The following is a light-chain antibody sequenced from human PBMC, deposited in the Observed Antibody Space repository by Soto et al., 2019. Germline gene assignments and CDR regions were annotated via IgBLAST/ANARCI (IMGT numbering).Light chain of an antibody. CDR2: AAS. V-gene: IGKV3D-20*02. Sequence: EIVLTQSPGTLSLSPGERATLSCRASQSVSSSHLAWYQHKPGQAPRLLIYAASSRATGSPDRFSGGGSGTDFTLTISRLEPEDFALYYCHQRQSWPRTFGQGTKVDI. J-gene: IGKJ1*01. CDR3: HQRQSWPRT. CDR1: QSVSSSH.